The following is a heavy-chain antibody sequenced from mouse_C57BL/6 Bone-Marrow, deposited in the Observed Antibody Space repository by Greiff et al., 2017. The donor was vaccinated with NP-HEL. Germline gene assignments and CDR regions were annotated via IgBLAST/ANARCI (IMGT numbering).Heavy chain of an antibody. D-gene: IGHD1-1*01. CDR1: GYTFTDYY. J-gene: IGHJ1*03. CDR2: IYSGSGNT. Sequence: VQLQQSGAELVRPGASVKLSCKASGYTFTDYYINWVKQRPGQGLEWIARIYSGSGNTYYNEKFKGKATLTAEKSSSTAYMQLSSLTSEDSAVYFCARGGAYYGSRDWYFDVWGTGTTVTVSS. CDR3: ARGGAYYGSRDWYFDV. V-gene: IGHV1-76*01.